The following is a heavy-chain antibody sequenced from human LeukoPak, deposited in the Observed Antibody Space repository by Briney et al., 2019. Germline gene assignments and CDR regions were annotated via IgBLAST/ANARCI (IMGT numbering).Heavy chain of an antibody. CDR2: ISYDGSNK. CDR1: GFTFSSYA. J-gene: IGHJ4*02. CDR3: ARDRRGGSYYFDY. V-gene: IGHV3-30-3*01. D-gene: IGHD2-15*01. Sequence: GRSLRLSCGASGFTFSSYAMHWVRQAPGKGLEWVAVISYDGSNKYYADSVKGRFTISRDNSKNTLYLQMNSLRAEDTAVYYCARDRRGGSYYFDYWGQGTLVTVSS.